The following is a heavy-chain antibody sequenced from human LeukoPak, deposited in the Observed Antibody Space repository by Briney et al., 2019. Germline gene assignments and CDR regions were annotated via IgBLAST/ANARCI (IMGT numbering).Heavy chain of an antibody. CDR3: SVYDFWSGYYRSFDY. CDR1: GGSISSSSYY. J-gene: IGHJ4*02. D-gene: IGHD3-3*01. CDR2: IYYSGST. Sequence: PSETLSLTCTVSGGSISSSSYYWGWIRQPPGKGLEWIGSIYYSGSTYYNPSLKSRVTIFVDTSKNQFSLKLSSVTAADTAVYYCSVYDFWSGYYRSFDYWGQGTLVTVSS. V-gene: IGHV4-39*01.